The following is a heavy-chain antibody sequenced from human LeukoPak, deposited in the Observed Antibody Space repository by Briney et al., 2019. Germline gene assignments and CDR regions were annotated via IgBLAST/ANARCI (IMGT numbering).Heavy chain of an antibody. D-gene: IGHD1-26*01. CDR3: ASGWDYPLHAFDI. CDR1: GYSISSSNW. CDR2: IYYSGSI. V-gene: IGHV4-28*05. Sequence: NPSETLSLTCAVSGYSISSSNWWGWIRQPPGKGLEWIGYIYYSGSIYYNPSLKSRVTMSVDTSKNQFSLKLSSVTAVDTAVYYCASGWDYPLHAFDIWGQGTMVTVSS. J-gene: IGHJ3*02.